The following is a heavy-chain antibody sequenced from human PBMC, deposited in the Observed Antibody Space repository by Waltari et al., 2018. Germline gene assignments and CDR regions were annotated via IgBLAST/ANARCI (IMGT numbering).Heavy chain of an antibody. J-gene: IGHJ6*02. V-gene: IGHV3-30*18. D-gene: IGHD6-6*01. CDR3: AKTKSSLYYYYGMDV. CDR2: ISYDGSNK. Sequence: QVQLVESGGGVVQPGRSLRLSCAASGFTFSSYGMHWVRQAPGKGLEWVAVISYDGSNKYYADSVKGRFTISRDNSKNTLYLQMNSLRAEDTAVYYCAKTKSSLYYYYGMDVWGQGTTVTVSS. CDR1: GFTFSSYG.